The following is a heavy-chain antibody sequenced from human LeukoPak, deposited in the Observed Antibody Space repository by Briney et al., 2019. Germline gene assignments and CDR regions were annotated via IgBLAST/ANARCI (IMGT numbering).Heavy chain of an antibody. CDR3: ARSLVVGDTFDI. J-gene: IGHJ3*02. Sequence: GGSLRLSCAASGFTFSSYWMHWVRQAPGKGLVWVSRINSDGSSTNYADSVKGRFTISRDNAKSTLYLQMNSRRAEDTAVYYCARSLVVGDTFDIWGQGTMVTVSS. V-gene: IGHV3-74*01. CDR1: GFTFSSYW. CDR2: INSDGSST. D-gene: IGHD2-15*01.